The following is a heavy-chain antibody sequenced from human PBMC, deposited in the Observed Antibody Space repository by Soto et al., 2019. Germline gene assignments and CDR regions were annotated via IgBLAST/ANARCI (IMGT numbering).Heavy chain of an antibody. CDR3: ARDRSPAMVRVVTPDL. D-gene: IGHD3-10*01. CDR1: GYTFTSYC. CDR2: ISAYNGNT. Sequence: QVQLVQSGAEVKKPGASVTVSCKASGYTFTSYCISWVRQAPGQGLEWMGWISAYNGNTNYAQKLQGRVTMTTDTSTSTAYMELRSLRSDDTAVYYCARDRSPAMVRVVTPDLWGRGTLVTVSS. V-gene: IGHV1-18*01. J-gene: IGHJ2*01.